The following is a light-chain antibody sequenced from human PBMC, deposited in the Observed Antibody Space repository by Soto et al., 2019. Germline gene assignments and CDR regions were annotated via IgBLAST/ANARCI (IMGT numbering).Light chain of an antibody. J-gene: IGKJ1*01. CDR3: QQYSRAPLT. CDR1: QSVSSSY. Sequence: EIVLTQSPGTLSLSPGERATLSCRASQSVSSSYLAWYQQKPGQAPRLLIYGASSRATGIAARFSASGSGTDFTLTISRLEPEDFAVYYCQQYSRAPLTFGQGTKVDIK. CDR2: GAS. V-gene: IGKV3-20*01.